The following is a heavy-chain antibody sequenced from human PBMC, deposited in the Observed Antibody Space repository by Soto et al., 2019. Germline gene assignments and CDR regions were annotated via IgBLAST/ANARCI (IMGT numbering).Heavy chain of an antibody. CDR2: FDPEDGET. J-gene: IGHJ3*02. D-gene: IGHD6-19*01. V-gene: IGHV1-24*01. CDR3: ATVWYSSGWYGNAFDI. CDR1: GYTLTELS. Sequence: ASVKVSCKVSGYTLTELSMHWVRQAPGKGLEWMGGFDPEDGETIYAQKFQGRVTMTEDTSTDTAYMELSSLRSEDTAVYYCATVWYSSGWYGNAFDIWGQGTVVTVSS.